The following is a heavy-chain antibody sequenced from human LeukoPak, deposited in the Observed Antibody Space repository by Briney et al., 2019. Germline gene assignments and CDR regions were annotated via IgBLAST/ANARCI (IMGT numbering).Heavy chain of an antibody. D-gene: IGHD4-11*01. V-gene: IGHV4-34*01. J-gene: IGHJ4*02. CDR2: INHSGST. CDR1: GGSFSGYY. CDR3: ATLDYKIQDY. Sequence: PSETLSLTCAVYGGSFSGYYWSWIRQPPGKGLEWIGEINHSGSTNYNPSLKSRVTISVDTSKNQFSLKLSSVTAADTAVYYCATLDYKIQDYWGQGTLVTVSS.